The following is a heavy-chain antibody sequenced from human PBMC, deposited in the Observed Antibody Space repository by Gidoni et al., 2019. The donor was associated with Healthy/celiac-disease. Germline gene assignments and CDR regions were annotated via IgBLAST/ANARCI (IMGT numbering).Heavy chain of an antibody. J-gene: IGHJ4*02. CDR3: AKVFSGYGDYGVFDY. V-gene: IGHV3-30*18. D-gene: IGHD4-17*01. CDR2: ISYDGSNK. CDR1: GFTFSSYG. Sequence: QVQLVESGGGVVQPGRSLRLSCAASGFTFSSYGMHWVRQAPGKGLEWVAVISYDGSNKYYADSVKGRFTISRDNSKNTLYLQMNSLRAEDTAVYYCAKVFSGYGDYGVFDYWGQGTLVTVSS.